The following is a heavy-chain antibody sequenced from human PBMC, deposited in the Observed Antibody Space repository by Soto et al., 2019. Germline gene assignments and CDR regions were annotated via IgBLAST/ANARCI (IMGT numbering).Heavy chain of an antibody. CDR2: INSDGSSI. J-gene: IGHJ4*02. D-gene: IGHD6-13*01. V-gene: IGHV3-74*01. Sequence: PGGSLRLSCAASGFTFSSYWMHWVRQAPGKGLVWVSRINSDGSSISYADSVKGRFTISRDNAKNTLYLQMSSLRAEDTAVYYCARSPAVGRAADVTFYWGQGTLVTVSS. CDR3: ARSPAVGRAADVTFY. CDR1: GFTFSSYW.